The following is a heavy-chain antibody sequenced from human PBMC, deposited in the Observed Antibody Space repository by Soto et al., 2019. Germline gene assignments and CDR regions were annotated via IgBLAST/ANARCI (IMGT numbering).Heavy chain of an antibody. CDR3: ARTNVDSLCFDY. J-gene: IGHJ4*02. CDR2: IFHRGST. V-gene: IGHV4-4*02. CDR1: GGSISSSNW. D-gene: IGHD3-10*02. Sequence: PSETLSLTCAVSGGSISSSNWWSWVRQPPGKGLEWIGEIFHRGSTTYNPSLKSRVTISVDKSKNQFSLKLNSVTAADPALYYCARTNVDSLCFDYWSQGTLVTVSS.